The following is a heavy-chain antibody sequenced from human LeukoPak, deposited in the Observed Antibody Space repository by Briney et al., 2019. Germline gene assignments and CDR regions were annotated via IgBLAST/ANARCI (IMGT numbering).Heavy chain of an antibody. Sequence: PSETLSLTCTVSGGSISSYYWSWIRQPAGKGLEWIGRIYTSGSTKYNPSLKSRVTMSVDMSKNQFSLKLSSVTAADTAVYYCARDGSRVTIFGVVIEYYYYMDVWGKGTTVTVSS. D-gene: IGHD3-3*01. CDR2: IYTSGST. V-gene: IGHV4-4*07. J-gene: IGHJ6*03. CDR1: GGSISSYY. CDR3: ARDGSRVTIFGVVIEYYYYMDV.